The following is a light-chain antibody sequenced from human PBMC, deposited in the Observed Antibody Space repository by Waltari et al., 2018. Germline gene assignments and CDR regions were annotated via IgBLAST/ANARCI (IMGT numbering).Light chain of an antibody. CDR2: DAS. V-gene: IGKV3-15*01. Sequence: EIVMTQSPPTLSVSSGERATLSCRSSQSVMNHVAWYQQKPGQAPRLLMCDASIRATGIPPRFSGSGSGTEFTLTISSLQSEDFAVYYCQQYHNWWTFGQGTKVEIK. J-gene: IGKJ1*01. CDR1: QSVMNH. CDR3: QQYHNWWT.